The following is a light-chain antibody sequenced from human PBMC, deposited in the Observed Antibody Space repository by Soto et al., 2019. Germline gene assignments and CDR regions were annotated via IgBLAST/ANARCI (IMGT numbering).Light chain of an antibody. J-gene: IGKJ1*01. Sequence: IRMTQSPSSLSASTGDRVTITCRASQSISRYLNWYQLKPGKAPKLLIYAASSLQSGVPSRFSGSGSGTDFTLTISSLQPEDFATYYCQQSYSSPVTFGQGTKVDIK. V-gene: IGKV1-39*01. CDR3: QQSYSSPVT. CDR1: QSISRY. CDR2: AAS.